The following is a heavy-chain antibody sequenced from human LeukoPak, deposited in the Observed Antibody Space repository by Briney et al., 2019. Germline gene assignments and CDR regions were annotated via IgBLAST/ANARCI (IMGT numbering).Heavy chain of an antibody. CDR3: AKDLRRFLPYYFDY. J-gene: IGHJ4*02. CDR1: GFTFSSNW. Sequence: GGSLRLSCAASGFTFSSNWMHWVRQAPGKGLVWVSRINSDGSSIDYADSVKGRFTISRDNSKNTLYLQMNSLRAEDTAVYYCAKDLRRFLPYYFDYWGQGTLVTVSS. D-gene: IGHD3-3*01. V-gene: IGHV3-74*01. CDR2: INSDGSSI.